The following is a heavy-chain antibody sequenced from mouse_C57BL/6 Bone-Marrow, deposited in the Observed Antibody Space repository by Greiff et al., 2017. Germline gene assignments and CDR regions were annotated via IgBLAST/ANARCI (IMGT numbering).Heavy chain of an antibody. CDR2: INPGTGGT. CDR3: ARWRFDY. Sequence: QLQLQHSGAELVRPGTSVKVSCKASGYAFTNYLIEWVKQRPGQGLEWIGVINPGTGGTNYNEKFKGKATLTANKSSSNAYMQLSSLTSEDSEVYFCARWRFDYWGQGTTLKVAS. J-gene: IGHJ2*01. V-gene: IGHV1-54*01. CDR1: GYAFTNYL.